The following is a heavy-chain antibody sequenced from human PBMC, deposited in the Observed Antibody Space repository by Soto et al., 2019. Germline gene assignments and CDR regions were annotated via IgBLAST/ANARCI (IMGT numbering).Heavy chain of an antibody. CDR2: IYWDDDK. J-gene: IGHJ4*02. Sequence: SGPTLVNPTQTLTMTCTFSGFSLSTDDVGVGWIRQPPGKALDWLAVIYWDDDKRYSPSLKSRLTITKDTSKNQVLLTMTNMDPVDTATYFCARSKYSISSFDYWGQGALVTVSS. V-gene: IGHV2-5*02. D-gene: IGHD6-6*01. CDR3: ARSKYSISSFDY. CDR1: GFSLSTDDVG.